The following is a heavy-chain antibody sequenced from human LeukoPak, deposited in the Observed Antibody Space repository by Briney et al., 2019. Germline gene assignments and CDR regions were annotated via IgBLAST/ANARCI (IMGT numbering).Heavy chain of an antibody. CDR3: AKSNGYGLIDI. CDR2: IFYSGST. D-gene: IGHD3-10*01. CDR1: GGSISGYY. V-gene: IGHV4-39*07. Sequence: SETLSLTCTVSGGSISGYYWGWVRQPPGKALEWIGNIFYSGSTYYSPSLKSRVTISLDTSRNQFSLKLNSVTAADTAVYYCAKSNGYGLIDIWGQGTMVTVSS. J-gene: IGHJ3*02.